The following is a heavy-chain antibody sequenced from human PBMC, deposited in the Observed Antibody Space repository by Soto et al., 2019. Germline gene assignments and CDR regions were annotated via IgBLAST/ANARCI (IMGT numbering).Heavy chain of an antibody. CDR2: ISAYNGNT. CDR3: ARVRQWLVDYYYYYMDV. J-gene: IGHJ6*03. CDR1: GYTFTSYG. V-gene: IGHV1-18*01. D-gene: IGHD6-19*01. Sequence: QVQLVQSGAEVKKPGASVKVSCKASGYTFTSYGISWVRQAPGQGLEWMGWISAYNGNTNYAQKLQVRVTMTTDTYTSTAYMELRSLRSDDTAVYYCARVRQWLVDYYYYYMDVWGKGTTVTVSS.